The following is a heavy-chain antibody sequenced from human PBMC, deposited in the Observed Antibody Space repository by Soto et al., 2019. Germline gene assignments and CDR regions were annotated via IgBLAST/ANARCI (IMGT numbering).Heavy chain of an antibody. J-gene: IGHJ4*02. V-gene: IGHV3-43*01. Sequence: PGGSLRLSCAAPGFTFDDYTMHWVRQAPGKGLEWVSLISWDGGSTYYADSVKGRFTISRDNSKNSLYLQMNSLRTEDTALYYCAKDQHGGYDSNYYFDYWGQGTLVTVSS. CDR2: ISWDGGST. CDR3: AKDQHGGYDSNYYFDY. CDR1: GFTFDDYT. D-gene: IGHD5-12*01.